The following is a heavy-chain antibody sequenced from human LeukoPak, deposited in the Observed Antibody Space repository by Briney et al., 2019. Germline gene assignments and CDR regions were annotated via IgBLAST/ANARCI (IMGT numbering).Heavy chain of an antibody. CDR3: AREWDVLLWFGELLGPGAFDI. Sequence: GGCLRLSCAASGYTFSSYGSNWVRQAPGKGLEWVSSVRSSSSYIYYADAVKGRFTISRDNAKNSLYLQMNSLRAGDTAVYYCAREWDVLLWFGELLGPGAFDIWGQGTMVTVSS. D-gene: IGHD3-10*01. CDR1: GYTFSSYG. J-gene: IGHJ3*02. V-gene: IGHV3-21*01. CDR2: VRSSSSYI.